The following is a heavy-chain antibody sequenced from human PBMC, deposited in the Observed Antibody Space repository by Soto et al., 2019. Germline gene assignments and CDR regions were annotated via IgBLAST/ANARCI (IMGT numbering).Heavy chain of an antibody. V-gene: IGHV1-8*01. CDR2: MNPNSGNT. J-gene: IGHJ4*02. D-gene: IGHD3-16*02. CDR3: AREQELADYTYYDYIWGSYRSIGFDY. Sequence: ASVKVSCKASGYTFTSYDINWVRQATGQGLEWMGWMNPNSGNTGYAQKFQGRVTMTRNTSISTAYMELSSLRSEDTAVYYCAREQELADYTYYDYIWGSYRSIGFDYWGQGTLVTVSS. CDR1: GYTFTSYD.